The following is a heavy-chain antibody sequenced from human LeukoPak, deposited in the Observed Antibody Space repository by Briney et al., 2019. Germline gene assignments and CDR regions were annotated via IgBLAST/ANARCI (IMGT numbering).Heavy chain of an antibody. CDR3: VKDFVARNGVFDAFDI. V-gene: IGHV3-23*01. CDR2: IGGGGVDT. CDR1: GFVFTDYA. Sequence: PGGSLRLSCTASGFVFTDYAMNWVRHSPGKGLEWVSHIGGGGVDTYYADSVKGRFTISRDNSKNTLNLQLSSLRAEDTATYYCVKDFVARNGVFDAFDIWGQGTKVTVSS. D-gene: IGHD1-14*01. J-gene: IGHJ3*02.